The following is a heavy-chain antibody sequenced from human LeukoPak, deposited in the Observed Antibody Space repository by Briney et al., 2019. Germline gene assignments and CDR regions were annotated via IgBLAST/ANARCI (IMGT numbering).Heavy chain of an antibody. Sequence: PSETLSLTCTVSGGSLSSNSYYWGWIRQPPGKGLEWIGTIYYAGSTYYNPSLKSRVTISVDTSKNQLSLKLSSVTAADTAVYYCARRGYHILSGYYPDVRGKGTTVTVSS. CDR3: ARRGYHILSGYYPDV. CDR2: IYYAGST. J-gene: IGHJ6*04. V-gene: IGHV4-39*01. CDR1: GGSLSSNSYY. D-gene: IGHD3-9*01.